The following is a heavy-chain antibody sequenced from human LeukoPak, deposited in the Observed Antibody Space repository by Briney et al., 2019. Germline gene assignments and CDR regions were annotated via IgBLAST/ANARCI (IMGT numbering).Heavy chain of an antibody. CDR2: MNYTGST. V-gene: IGHV4-59*01. CDR3: ARVSVVYGMDV. Sequence: SETLSLTCSVSGGSISSDYWSWIRQPPGKGLEWIGYMNYTGSTNYNPSFKSRVTISLATSKTQFSLKLSSVTPADTAVYYCARVSVVYGMDVWGQGTTVTVSS. J-gene: IGHJ6*02. CDR1: GGSISSDY.